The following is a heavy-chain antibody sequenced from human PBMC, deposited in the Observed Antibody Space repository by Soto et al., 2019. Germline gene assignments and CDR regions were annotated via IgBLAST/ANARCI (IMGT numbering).Heavy chain of an antibody. CDR2: ISSSSSYT. D-gene: IGHD3-10*01. J-gene: IGHJ3*02. CDR1: GFTFRDYY. V-gene: IGHV3-11*06. Sequence: GALRVSCAASGFTFRDYYMSWIRQAPGKGLEWVSYISSSSSYTNYADSVKGRFTISRDNAKNSLYLQMNSLRAEDTAVCYCARAQGYYGHDAFDIWGQGTMVTVSS. CDR3: ARAQGYYGHDAFDI.